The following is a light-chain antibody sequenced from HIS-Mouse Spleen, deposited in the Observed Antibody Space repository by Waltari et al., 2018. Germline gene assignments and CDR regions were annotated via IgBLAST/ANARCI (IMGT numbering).Light chain of an antibody. CDR2: GAS. CDR1: QSVSSN. Sequence: EIVMTQSPATLSVSPGERAALSCMASQSVSSNLAWYQQKPGQAPRPLIYGASTRATGIPARFSGSGSGTEFTLTISSMQSEDFAVYYCQQYNNWPPGLTFGGGTKVEIK. CDR3: QQYNNWPPGLT. V-gene: IGKV3-15*01. J-gene: IGKJ4*01.